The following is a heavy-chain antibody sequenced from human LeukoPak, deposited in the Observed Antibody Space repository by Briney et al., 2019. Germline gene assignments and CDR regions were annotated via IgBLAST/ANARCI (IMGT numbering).Heavy chain of an antibody. CDR3: ARVGYSYVINDWSRTGLRAYATKNYYRMDV. CDR1: GGSFSGYY. CDR2: INHSGST. V-gene: IGHV4-34*01. D-gene: IGHD5-18*01. Sequence: SETMSLTCAVYGGSFSGYYWSWIRQPPGKGLEWIGEINHSGSTKYNPSLKSRVTISGDTSKNQFSLKLSSVTAAGTAVYFCARVGYSYVINDWSRTGLRAYATKNYYRMDVWGKGTTVTVSS. J-gene: IGHJ6*04.